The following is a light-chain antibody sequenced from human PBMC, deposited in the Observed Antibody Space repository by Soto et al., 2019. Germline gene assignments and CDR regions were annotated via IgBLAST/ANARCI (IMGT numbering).Light chain of an antibody. V-gene: IGLV2-8*01. CDR2: EVS. Sequence: QSVVTQPPSASGSPGQSVTISCTGTSSDVGAYNYVSWYQQLPGKAPKLIIYEVSKRPSGVPDRFSGSKSGNTASLTVSGLQAEDDSDYYCTSYAGYSSFFYVFGTRTVVTDL. CDR3: TSYAGYSSFFYV. J-gene: IGLJ1*01. CDR1: SSDVGAYNY.